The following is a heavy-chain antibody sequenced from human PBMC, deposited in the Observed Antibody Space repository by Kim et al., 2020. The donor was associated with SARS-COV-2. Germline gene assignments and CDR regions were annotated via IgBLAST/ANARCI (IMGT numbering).Heavy chain of an antibody. CDR1: GFTFSSYA. CDR2: ITVSGATT. D-gene: IGHD4-17*01. V-gene: IGHV3-23*01. CDR3: ARYIVHDYGTDY. J-gene: IGHJ4*02. Sequence: GGSLRLSCAASGFTFSSYAMSWVRQASGKGLEWVSAITVSGATTYYANSVKGRFTISRDNPKSTLYLQMNSLRAEDTAVYYCARYIVHDYGTDYWGQAAL.